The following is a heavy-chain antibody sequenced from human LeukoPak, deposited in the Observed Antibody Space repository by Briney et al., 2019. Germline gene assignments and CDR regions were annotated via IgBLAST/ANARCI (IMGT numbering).Heavy chain of an antibody. V-gene: IGHV3-23*05. D-gene: IGHD4-11*01. CDR1: EFTFSDYA. J-gene: IGHJ4*02. Sequence: PGGSLRLSCVASEFTFSDYAMNWVRQAPGKGLEWVSTFKTKYHQVYYAESVRGRFTISTDNSRNTVFLQMNSLRADDTALYYCARSVPDYTRFDYWGQGALVTVSS. CDR3: ARSVPDYTRFDY. CDR2: FKTKYHQV.